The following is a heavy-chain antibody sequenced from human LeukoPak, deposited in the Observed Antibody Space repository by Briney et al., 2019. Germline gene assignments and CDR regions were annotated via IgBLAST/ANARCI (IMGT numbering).Heavy chain of an antibody. D-gene: IGHD6-13*01. V-gene: IGHV4-61*02. Sequence: PSETLSLTCTVSGGSISSGSYYWSWIRQPAGKGLEWIGRIYTSGSTNYNPSLKSRVTISVDTSKNQFSLKLSSVTAADTAVYYCARGRSYSSSWYYFDYWGQGTLVTVSS. CDR1: GGSISSGSYY. CDR3: ARGRSYSSSWYYFDY. J-gene: IGHJ4*02. CDR2: IYTSGST.